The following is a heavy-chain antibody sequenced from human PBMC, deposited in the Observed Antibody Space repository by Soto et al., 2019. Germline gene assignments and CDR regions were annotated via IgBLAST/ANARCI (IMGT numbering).Heavy chain of an antibody. V-gene: IGHV1-46*01. D-gene: IGHD3-16*01. CDR2: INPSGGTT. Sequence: GPSVKVSCKASGYTFTNYYMHWVRQAPGQGLEWMGIINPSGGTTSYAQTFQGRVTMTRDTSTGTVYLELSSLGSEDTAVYYCARDPARGGAAYYFNYWGQGTLVTVSS. J-gene: IGHJ4*02. CDR1: GYTFTNYY. CDR3: ARDPARGGAAYYFNY.